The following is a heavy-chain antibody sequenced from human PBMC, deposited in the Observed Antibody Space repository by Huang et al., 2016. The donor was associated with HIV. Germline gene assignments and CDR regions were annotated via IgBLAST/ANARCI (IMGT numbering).Heavy chain of an antibody. Sequence: QVLLVQSGAEVRKPGSSVKVSCTAFGGTFRSYAISWVRQAPGQGLEVRGGIIPICGTANDTQKFQGRVTITVDESTNTGYMELTRLTSEDTAVYYCARTAYSYGFRQGYNWFDPWGQGTPVTVSS. CDR1: GGTFRSYA. CDR2: IIPICGTA. V-gene: IGHV1-69*13. D-gene: IGHD5-18*01. CDR3: ARTAYSYGFRQGYNWFDP. J-gene: IGHJ5*02.